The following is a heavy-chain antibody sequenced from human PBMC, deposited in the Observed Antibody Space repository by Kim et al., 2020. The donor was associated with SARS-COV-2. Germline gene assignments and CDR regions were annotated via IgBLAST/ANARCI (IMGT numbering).Heavy chain of an antibody. CDR3: ARDRIPAYYDILTGPYYYYMDV. Sequence: ASVKVSCKASGYTFTSYGISWVRQAPGQGLEWMGWISAYNGNTNYAQKLQGRVTMTTDTSTSTAYMELRSLRSDDTAVYYCARDRIPAYYDILTGPYYYYMDVWGKGTTVTVSS. V-gene: IGHV1-18*01. J-gene: IGHJ6*03. D-gene: IGHD3-9*01. CDR2: ISAYNGNT. CDR1: GYTFTSYG.